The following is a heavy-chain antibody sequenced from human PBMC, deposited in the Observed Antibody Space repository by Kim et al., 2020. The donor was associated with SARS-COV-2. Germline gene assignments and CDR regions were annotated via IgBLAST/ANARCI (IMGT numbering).Heavy chain of an antibody. CDR2: IYYSGST. CDR1: GGSISSSSYY. CDR3: ARRTCEGVAAVSDY. V-gene: IGHV4-39*01. Sequence: SETLSLTCTVSGGSISSSSYYWGWIRQPPGKGLEWIGSIYYSGSTYYNPSLKSRVTISVDTSKNQFSLKRSSVTAADTAVYYCARRTCEGVAAVSDYCG. D-gene: IGHD6-13*01. J-gene: IGHJ4*01.